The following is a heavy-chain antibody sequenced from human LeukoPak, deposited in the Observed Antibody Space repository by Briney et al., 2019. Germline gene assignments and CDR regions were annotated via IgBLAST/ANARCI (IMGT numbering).Heavy chain of an antibody. CDR1: GYTFTSYG. D-gene: IGHD3-10*01. J-gene: IGHJ5*02. CDR3: ARAPPITMVRGVISAFTNWFDP. V-gene: IGHV1-18*01. CDR2: ISAYNGNT. Sequence: ASVKVSCKASGYTFTSYGISWVRQAPGQGLEWMGWISAYNGNTSYAQKLQGRVTMTTDTSTSTAYMELRSLRSDDTAVYYCARAPPITMVRGVISAFTNWFDPWGQGTLVTVSS.